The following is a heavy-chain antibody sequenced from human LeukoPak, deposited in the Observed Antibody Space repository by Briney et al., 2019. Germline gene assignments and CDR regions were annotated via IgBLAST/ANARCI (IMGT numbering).Heavy chain of an antibody. CDR2: TYYRSKWYN. V-gene: IGHV6-1*01. CDR3: AKAGYSSSWYDMDY. Sequence: SQTLSLTCAISGDSVSSNSATWNWIRQSPSRGLEWLGMTYYRSKWYNDYAVSVKSRITINPDTSKNQFSLQLNSVTPEDTAVYYCAKAGYSSSWYDMDYWGQGTLVTVSS. D-gene: IGHD6-13*01. J-gene: IGHJ4*02. CDR1: GDSVSSNSAT.